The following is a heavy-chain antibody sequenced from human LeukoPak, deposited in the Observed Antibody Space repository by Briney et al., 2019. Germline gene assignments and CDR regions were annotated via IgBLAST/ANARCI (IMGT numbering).Heavy chain of an antibody. V-gene: IGHV4-4*07. D-gene: IGHD3-22*01. Sequence: SETLSLTCTVSGGSIRSYYWSWIRQPAGKGLEWIGRIYHSGSTNDNPSLKSRVTISVDTSKNQFSLKLSSVTAADTAVYYCARYDSSGPYYFDYWGQGTLVTVSS. CDR1: GGSIRSYY. CDR3: ARYDSSGPYYFDY. J-gene: IGHJ4*02. CDR2: IYHSGST.